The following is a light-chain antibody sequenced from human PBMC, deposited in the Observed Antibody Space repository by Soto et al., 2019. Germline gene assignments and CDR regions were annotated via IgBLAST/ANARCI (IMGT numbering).Light chain of an antibody. Sequence: DIVMTQSPLSLPVTLGQPASISCRSSQSLVYSDGNTYLTWFQQRPGQSPRRLIHQVSERDSGVQDRFGGRGSGTDFTLIISRVEAEDVGVYYCMQGTDWPPYTFGQGTKLEIK. J-gene: IGKJ2*01. CDR3: MQGTDWPPYT. CDR2: QVS. CDR1: QSLVYSDGNTY. V-gene: IGKV2-30*01.